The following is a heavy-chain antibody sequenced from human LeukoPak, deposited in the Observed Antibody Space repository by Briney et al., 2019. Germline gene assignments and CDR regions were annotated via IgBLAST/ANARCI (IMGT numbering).Heavy chain of an antibody. J-gene: IGHJ4*02. CDR1: GFTFKDYW. V-gene: IGHV3-74*01. CDR3: ARGLLPGVGMGDY. CDR2: MNTDGSDR. Sequence: GGALRLSCAVSGFTFKDYWMHWVRQVPGKGLVWVSCMNTDGSDRRYAGSVEGRFTISRDSANNRLYLVMNSLRVEDTAVYYCARGLLPGVGMGDYRGQGTLVTVSS. D-gene: IGHD6-13*01.